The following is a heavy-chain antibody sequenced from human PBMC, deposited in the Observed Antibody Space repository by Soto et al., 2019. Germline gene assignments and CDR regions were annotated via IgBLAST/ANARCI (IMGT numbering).Heavy chain of an antibody. V-gene: IGHV1-18*04. Sequence: ASVKVSCKASGYTFTSYGISWVRQAPGQGLEWMGWISAYNGNTNYAQKLQGRVTMTTDTSTSTAYMELRSLRSDDTAVYYCARLSLVEDILTCVDYWGQGTLVTVSS. CDR1: GYTFTSYG. J-gene: IGHJ4*02. CDR3: ARLSLVEDILTCVDY. D-gene: IGHD3-9*01. CDR2: ISAYNGNT.